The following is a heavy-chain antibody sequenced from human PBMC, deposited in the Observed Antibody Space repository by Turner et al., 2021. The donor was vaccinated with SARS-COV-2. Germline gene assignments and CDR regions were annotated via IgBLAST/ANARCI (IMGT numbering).Heavy chain of an antibody. Sequence: GESGGGLVQPGGSLRLSCAASGFTFSRYWMSWVRQAPGKGLEWVANIKQDGSEKYYVDSVKGRFTISRDNAKDSLYLQMNSLGAEDTAVYYCAKAGSGWYDFDYWGQGTLVTVSS. J-gene: IGHJ4*02. CDR3: AKAGSGWYDFDY. V-gene: IGHV3-7*01. D-gene: IGHD6-19*01. CDR1: GFTFSRYW. CDR2: IKQDGSEK.